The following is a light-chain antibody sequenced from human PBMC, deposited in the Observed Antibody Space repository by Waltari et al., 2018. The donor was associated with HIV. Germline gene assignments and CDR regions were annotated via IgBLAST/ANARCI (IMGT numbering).Light chain of an antibody. Sequence: DVLLTQSPASLAATPGESADISCKSNQTLLHKNGKNYLDWYVKKSGQTPQLLMYMSSNLAAGVPVRFSGSGSGTDFTLKISRVEAEDVGLYYCMQALHTPITFGQGTRLEI. V-gene: IGKV2-28*01. CDR3: MQALHTPIT. J-gene: IGKJ5*01. CDR1: QTLLHKNGKNY. CDR2: MSS.